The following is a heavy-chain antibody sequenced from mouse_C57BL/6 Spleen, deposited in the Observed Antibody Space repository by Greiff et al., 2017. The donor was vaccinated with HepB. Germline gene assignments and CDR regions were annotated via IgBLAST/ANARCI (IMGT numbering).Heavy chain of an antibody. CDR1: GYTFTSYW. CDR3: ARYIFHYYAMDY. Sequence: QVQLQQPGAELVKPGASVKMSCKASGYTFTSYWITWVKQMPGQGLEWIGDIYPGSGSTNYNEKFKSKATLTVDTSSSTAYMQLSSLTSEDSAVYYCARYIFHYYAMDYWGQGTSVTVSS. CDR2: IYPGSGST. V-gene: IGHV1-55*01. J-gene: IGHJ4*01.